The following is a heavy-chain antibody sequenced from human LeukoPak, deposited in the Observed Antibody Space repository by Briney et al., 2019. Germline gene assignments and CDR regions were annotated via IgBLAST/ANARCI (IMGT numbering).Heavy chain of an antibody. CDR1: GGSVSSYS. CDR3: ARAQDCSSGCYRFFDY. Sequence: SETLSLTCTVSGGSVSSYSWSWIRQPAGKGLEWIGRIYASGNTNYSPSLKSRVTMSLDTSKNQSSLNLSSLTAADTAVYYCARAQDCSSGCYRFFDYWGQGTLVTVSS. V-gene: IGHV4-4*07. CDR2: IYASGNT. J-gene: IGHJ4*02. D-gene: IGHD6-19*01.